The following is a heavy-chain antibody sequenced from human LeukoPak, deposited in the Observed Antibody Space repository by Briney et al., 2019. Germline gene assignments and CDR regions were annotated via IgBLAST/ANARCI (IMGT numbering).Heavy chain of an antibody. CDR2: IYYSGST. CDR3: ARDQIDDYYYYGMDV. V-gene: IGHV4-59*01. J-gene: IGHJ6*02. Sequence: PSETLSLTCTVSGGSISSYYWSWIRQPPGKGLGWIGYIYYSGSTNYNPSLKSRVTISVDTSKNQFSLKLSSVTAADTAVYYCARDQIDDYYYYGMDVWGQGTTVTVSS. CDR1: GGSISSYY. D-gene: IGHD2-21*01.